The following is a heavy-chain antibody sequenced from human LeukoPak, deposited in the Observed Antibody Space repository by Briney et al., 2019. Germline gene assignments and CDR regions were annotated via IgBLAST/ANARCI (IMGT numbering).Heavy chain of an antibody. V-gene: IGHV3-43*02. CDR1: GFTFDDYA. CDR3: ATLMVGPTDPHDY. Sequence: GGSLRLSCAASGFTFDDYAMHWVRQAPGKGLEWVSLISGDGGSTYYADSVKGRFTISRDNSKNSLYLQMKSLRAEDTAIYYCATLMVGPTDPHDYWGQGTQVTVSS. CDR2: ISGDGGST. J-gene: IGHJ4*02. D-gene: IGHD1-26*01.